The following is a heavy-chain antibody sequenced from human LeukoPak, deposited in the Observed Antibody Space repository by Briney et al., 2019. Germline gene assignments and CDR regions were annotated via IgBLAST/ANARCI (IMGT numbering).Heavy chain of an antibody. CDR3: VKDLYYDNSGYYSGAFDY. CDR2: INSNGGRT. D-gene: IGHD3-22*01. CDR1: GFTFKKYA. J-gene: IGHJ4*02. Sequence: PGGSLRLSCSASGFTFKKYAMHWVRQAQGKGLEYVSAINSNGGRTYYADSVKGRFTISRDNSKNTLFLQMSSLRVEDTAVYYCVKDLYYDNSGYYSGAFDYWGQGTLVTVSS. V-gene: IGHV3-64D*06.